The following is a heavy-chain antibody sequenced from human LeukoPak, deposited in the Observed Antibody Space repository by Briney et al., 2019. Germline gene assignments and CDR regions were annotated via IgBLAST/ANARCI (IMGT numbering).Heavy chain of an antibody. Sequence: PGGSLRLSCAASGFTVSSNYMSWVRQAPGKGLEWVSVIYSGGSTYYADSVKGRFTISRRNSKNTLYLQMYSLRAEDTAVYYCARDSGYYDSSGYPYYYYGMDVWGQGTTVTVSS. D-gene: IGHD3-22*01. CDR1: GFTVSSNY. J-gene: IGHJ6*02. CDR2: IYSGGST. V-gene: IGHV3-53*04. CDR3: ARDSGYYDSSGYPYYYYGMDV.